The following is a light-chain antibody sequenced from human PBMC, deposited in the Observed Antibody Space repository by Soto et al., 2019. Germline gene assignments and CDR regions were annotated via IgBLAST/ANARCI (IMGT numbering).Light chain of an antibody. CDR3: KSYAGSNTYV. Sequence: QSVLTQPPSASGSPGQSVTISCTGTRNDIGAYEFVSWYRHHPGKAPKLIIYEVVQRPSGVPDRFSGSKSGNTASLTVSGLQAADEADYYCKSYAGSNTYVFGNGTKVTVL. CDR1: RNDIGAYEF. CDR2: EVV. V-gene: IGLV2-8*01. J-gene: IGLJ1*01.